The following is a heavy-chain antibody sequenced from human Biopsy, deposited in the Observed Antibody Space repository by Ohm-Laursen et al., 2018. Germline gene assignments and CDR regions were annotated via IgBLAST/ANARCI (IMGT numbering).Heavy chain of an antibody. CDR2: ISVGGNYI. J-gene: IGHJ5*02. D-gene: IGHD3-22*01. V-gene: IGHV3-21*01. CDR1: GFTPSSYA. CDR3: AVEYYDSSGYYNPKWFNP. Sequence: LSLTCAAPGFTPSSYALNWVRQAPGKGLGWGSSISVGGNYIYYTDSVKDRFTISRENAQNSLYLQMNSLRAEDTAFYYCAVEYYDSSGYYNPKWFNPWGQGTLVTVSS.